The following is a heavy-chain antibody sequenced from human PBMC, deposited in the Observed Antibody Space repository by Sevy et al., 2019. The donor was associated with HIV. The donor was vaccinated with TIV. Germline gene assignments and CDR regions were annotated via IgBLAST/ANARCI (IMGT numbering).Heavy chain of an antibody. D-gene: IGHD3-9*01. Sequence: GGSLRLSCAASGFTFSDYYMSWIRQAPGKGLEWVSYISSSGSTIYYADSVKGRFTISRDNAKNSLYLKMNSLRAEDTAVYYCARSELRYFDWLLPTDAFDIWGQGTMVTVSS. CDR1: GFTFSDYY. V-gene: IGHV3-11*01. J-gene: IGHJ3*02. CDR3: ARSELRYFDWLLPTDAFDI. CDR2: ISSSGSTI.